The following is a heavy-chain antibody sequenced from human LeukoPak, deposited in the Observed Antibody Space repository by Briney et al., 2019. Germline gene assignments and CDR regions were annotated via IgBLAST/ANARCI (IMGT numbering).Heavy chain of an antibody. Sequence: ASVKVSCKASGYTFTSYGISWVRQAPGQGLEWMGWISAYNGNTNYAQKLQGRVTMTTDTSTSTAYMELRSLRSDDTAVYYCARDVANPYYYGSGSYYYYYYGMDVWGQGITVTVSS. V-gene: IGHV1-18*01. D-gene: IGHD3-10*01. CDR1: GYTFTSYG. CDR3: ARDVANPYYYGSGSYYYYYYGMDV. J-gene: IGHJ6*02. CDR2: ISAYNGNT.